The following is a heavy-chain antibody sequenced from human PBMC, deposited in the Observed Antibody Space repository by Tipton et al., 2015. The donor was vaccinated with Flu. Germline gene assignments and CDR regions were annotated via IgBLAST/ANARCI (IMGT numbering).Heavy chain of an antibody. CDR3: AKEGSYNILTNYYNKGVDP. D-gene: IGHD3-9*01. Sequence: LRLSCAAAGFAFGNDWMSWVRQAPGKGLEWIGYTTYSGTTYYNPSLKSRVTMSIDASKNQFSLKVTSVTAADTAVYYCAKEGSYNILTNYYNKGVDPWGQGTLVIVSS. CDR2: TTYSGTT. CDR1: GFAFGNDW. J-gene: IGHJ5*02. V-gene: IGHV4-59*12.